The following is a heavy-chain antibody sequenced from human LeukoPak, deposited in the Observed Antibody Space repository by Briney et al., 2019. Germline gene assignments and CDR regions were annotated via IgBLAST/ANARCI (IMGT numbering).Heavy chain of an antibody. CDR3: ARLREYYYYMDV. J-gene: IGHJ6*03. D-gene: IGHD5-24*01. Sequence: ASVKVSCKASGYTFTSYGISWVRQAPGQGLEWMGWISVYNGDTNYAQNLQGRVTMTTDTSTSTAYMELRSLRSDDTAVYYCARLREYYYYMDVWGKGTTVTVSS. CDR2: ISVYNGDT. CDR1: GYTFTSYG. V-gene: IGHV1-18*01.